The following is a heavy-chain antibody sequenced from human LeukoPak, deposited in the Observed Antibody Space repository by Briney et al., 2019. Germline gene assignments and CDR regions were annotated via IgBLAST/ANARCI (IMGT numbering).Heavy chain of an antibody. J-gene: IGHJ3*02. CDR3: ASHYYDSSGYLRGDAFDI. Sequence: PSETLSLTCTVSGGSISSYYWSWIRQPPGKGLEWIGYIYYSGSTNYNPSLKSRVTVSVDTSKNQFSLKLSSVTAADTAVYYCASHYYDSSGYLRGDAFDIWGRGTMVTVSS. V-gene: IGHV4-59*08. CDR1: GGSISSYY. CDR2: IYYSGST. D-gene: IGHD3-22*01.